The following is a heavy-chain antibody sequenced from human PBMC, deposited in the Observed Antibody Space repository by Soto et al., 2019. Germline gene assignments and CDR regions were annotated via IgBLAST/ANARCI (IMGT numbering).Heavy chain of an antibody. CDR1: GFTFSSYA. CDR2: ISGSGGST. V-gene: IGHV3-23*01. J-gene: IGHJ4*02. CDR3: AKSHEFGVVILYYFDY. Sequence: GGSLRLSCAASGFTFSSYAMSWVRQAPGKGLEWVSAISGSGGSTYYADSVKGRFTISRDNSKNTLYLQMNSLRAEDTAVYYCAKSHEFGVVILYYFDYWGQGTLVTVSS. D-gene: IGHD3-3*01.